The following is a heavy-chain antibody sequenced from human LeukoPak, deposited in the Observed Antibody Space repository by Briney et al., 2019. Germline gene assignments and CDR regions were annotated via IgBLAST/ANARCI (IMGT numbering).Heavy chain of an antibody. D-gene: IGHD1-26*01. CDR2: ISPSGDNT. CDR1: GFTFSSYG. J-gene: IGHJ5*02. V-gene: IGHV3-23*01. Sequence: PGGSLRLSCAASGFTFSSYGMSWVRQAPGKGLEWVSAISPSGDNTYYADSVKGRFTISRDNSKNTLYLQMNSLRAEDTAVYYCARSLVVGATYPYHWGQGTLVTVSS. CDR3: ARSLVVGATYPYH.